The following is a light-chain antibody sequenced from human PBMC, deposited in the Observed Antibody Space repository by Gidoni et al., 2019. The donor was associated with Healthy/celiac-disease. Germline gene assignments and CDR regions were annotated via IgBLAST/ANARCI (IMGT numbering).Light chain of an antibody. V-gene: IGKV1-9*01. CDR2: AAS. Sequence: KLLIYAASTLQSGVTSRFSGSGSGTEFTLTISSLQPEDFATYYWQKLNVFGGGTKVEIK. J-gene: IGKJ4*01. CDR3: QKLNV.